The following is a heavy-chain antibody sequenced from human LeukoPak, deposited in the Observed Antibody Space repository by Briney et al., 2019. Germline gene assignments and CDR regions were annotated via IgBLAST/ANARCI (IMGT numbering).Heavy chain of an antibody. Sequence: GGSLRLSCAASGFTFSSYGMHWVRQAPGKGLEWVAVISYDGSNKYYADSVKGRFTISRDNSKNTLYLQMNSLRAEDTAVYYCAKEETWSSSWYSSIGDAFDIWGQGTMVTVSS. D-gene: IGHD6-13*01. CDR1: GFTFSSYG. J-gene: IGHJ3*02. CDR3: AKEETWSSSWYSSIGDAFDI. V-gene: IGHV3-30*18. CDR2: ISYDGSNK.